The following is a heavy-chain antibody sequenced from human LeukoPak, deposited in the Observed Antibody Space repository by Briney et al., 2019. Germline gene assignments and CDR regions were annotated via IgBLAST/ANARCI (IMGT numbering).Heavy chain of an antibody. J-gene: IGHJ4*02. CDR2: INPNSGGT. V-gene: IGHV1-2*02. CDR3: ARLGGYCSSTSCQDAEKN. CDR1: GYTFTGYY. Sequence: ASVKVSCKASGYTFTGYYMHWVRQAPGQGLEWMGWINPNSGGTNYAQKFQGRVTMTRDMSISTAYMELSRLRSDDTAVYYCARLGGYCSSTSCQDAEKNWGQGTLVTVSS. D-gene: IGHD2-2*01.